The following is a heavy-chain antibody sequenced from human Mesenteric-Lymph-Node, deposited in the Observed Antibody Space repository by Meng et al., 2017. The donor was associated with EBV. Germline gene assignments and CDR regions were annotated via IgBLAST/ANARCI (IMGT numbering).Heavy chain of an antibody. CDR3: ARMEFTYSWYFDL. V-gene: IGHV4-30-4*01. J-gene: IGHJ2*01. CDR1: GASISSGGYY. Sequence: QVHLQVSGPGLVKPSETLSLTCTVSGASISSGGYYWNWIRQSPGKGLELIGYIFYGGYTYYNLSLKSRVTISVDVSKNQFSLKLTSVTAADTAVYYCARMEFTYSWYFDLWGRGTLVTVSS. CDR2: IFYGGYT. D-gene: IGHD1-1*01.